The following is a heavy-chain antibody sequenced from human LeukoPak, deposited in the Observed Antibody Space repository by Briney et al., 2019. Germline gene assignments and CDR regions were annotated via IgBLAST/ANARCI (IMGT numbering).Heavy chain of an antibody. V-gene: IGHV4-59*01. CDR3: ARGGDSSGPNDY. D-gene: IGHD3-22*01. J-gene: IGHJ4*02. Sequence: SETLSLTSTVSGGSISSYYWSWIRQPPGKGLQWIGSIYYSGTTNYNASLKSRLTISVDTSKHQFSLKLRSVTAADTAVYYCARGGDSSGPNDYWGQGTLVTVSS. CDR2: IYYSGTT. CDR1: GGSISSYY.